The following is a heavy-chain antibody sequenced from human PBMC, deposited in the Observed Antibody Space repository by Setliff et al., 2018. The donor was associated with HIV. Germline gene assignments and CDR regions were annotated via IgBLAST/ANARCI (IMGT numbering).Heavy chain of an antibody. V-gene: IGHV3-48*04. D-gene: IGHD2-15*01. J-gene: IGHJ5*02. CDR3: ARRGVLPVYPSGWFDP. Sequence: GGSLRLSCAASGFTFSSYSMNWVRQAPGKGLKWVSYISSSGTTIYYADSVKGRFTISRSNANNSLYLQMNSLRVEDTAVYYCARRGVLPVYPSGWFDPWGQGTLVTVSS. CDR1: GFTFSSYS. CDR2: ISSSGTTI.